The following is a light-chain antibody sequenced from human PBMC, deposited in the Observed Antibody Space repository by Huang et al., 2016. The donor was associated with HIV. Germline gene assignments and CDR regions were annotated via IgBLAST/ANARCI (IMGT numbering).Light chain of an antibody. J-gene: IGKJ4*01. V-gene: IGKV1-33*01. CDR3: QQYHNLPLT. CDR1: QDIRNY. Sequence: DIQMTQSPSSLSTSVGDRVTITCQASQDIRNYLNWYQQKPGKAPKVLIYDASTLEVGVPSRFSGSGYGTHFTFTISSLQPEDIATYFCQQYHNLPLTFGGGTKVEI. CDR2: DAS.